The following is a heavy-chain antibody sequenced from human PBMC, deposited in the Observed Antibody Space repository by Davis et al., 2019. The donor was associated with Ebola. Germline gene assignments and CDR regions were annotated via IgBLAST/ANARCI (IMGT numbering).Heavy chain of an antibody. D-gene: IGHD1-1*01. Sequence: MPSETLSLTCTVSGGSISRSVNSWGWIRQPQGKGLEWIGSIFYSGNTYCNPSLKSRVTISVDTSKNKFSLKLSSVTAADTGVYYCARLSGMENGFDYWGQGTLVTVSS. CDR2: IFYSGNT. CDR1: GGSISRSVNS. V-gene: IGHV4-39*01. J-gene: IGHJ4*02. CDR3: ARLSGMENGFDY.